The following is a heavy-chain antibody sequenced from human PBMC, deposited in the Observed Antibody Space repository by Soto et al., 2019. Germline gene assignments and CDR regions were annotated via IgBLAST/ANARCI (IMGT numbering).Heavy chain of an antibody. V-gene: IGHV3-30*03. CDR1: QFTFRSYG. CDR3: ARGGLGPFYYDSSGPFDY. CDR2: ISYDGHTQ. Sequence: GGSLRLSCATSQFTFRSYGMHWVRQAPGKGLQWVAHISYDGHTQDLADSVKGRFTISRDYAKNSLYLQMNSLRAEDTAVFYCARGGLGPFYYDSSGPFDYWGQGTLVTVSS. J-gene: IGHJ4*02. D-gene: IGHD3-22*01.